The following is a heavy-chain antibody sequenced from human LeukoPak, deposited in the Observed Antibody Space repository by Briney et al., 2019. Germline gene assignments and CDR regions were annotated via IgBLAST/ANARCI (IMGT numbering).Heavy chain of an antibody. CDR2: INPNSGGT. D-gene: IGHD6-19*01. CDR1: GYTFTGYY. Sequence: GASVKVSCKASGYTFTGYYMHWVRQAPGQGLEWMGWINPNSGGTNYAQKFQGRVAMTRDTSISTAYMELSRLRSDDTAVYYCARASRIIAVALIEYYYYMDVWGKGTTVTVSS. J-gene: IGHJ6*03. V-gene: IGHV1-2*02. CDR3: ARASRIIAVALIEYYYYMDV.